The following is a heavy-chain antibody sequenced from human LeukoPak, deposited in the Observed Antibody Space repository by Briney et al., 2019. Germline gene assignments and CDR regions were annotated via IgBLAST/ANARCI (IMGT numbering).Heavy chain of an antibody. CDR1: GFTFSSYS. Sequence: GGSLRLSCAASGFTFSSYSMNWVRQAPGKGLEWVSSISSSSSYIYYADSVKGRFTISRDNAKNSLYLQMNSLRAEDTAVYYCAKVASIVLMVYATHFDYWGQGTLVTVSS. V-gene: IGHV3-21*01. J-gene: IGHJ4*02. D-gene: IGHD2-8*01. CDR3: AKVASIVLMVYATHFDY. CDR2: ISSSSSYI.